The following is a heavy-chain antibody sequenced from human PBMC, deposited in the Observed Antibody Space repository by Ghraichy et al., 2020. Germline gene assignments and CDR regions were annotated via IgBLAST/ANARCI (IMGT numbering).Heavy chain of an antibody. CDR2: ISGSGGST. D-gene: IGHD3-22*01. Sequence: GGSLRLSCAASGFTFSSYAMRWVRQAPGKGLEWVSAISGSGGSTYYADSVKGRFTISRDNSKNTLYLQMNSLRAEDTAVYYCARYYYDSSGYYFSDYWGQGTLVTVSS. CDR1: GFTFSSYA. CDR3: ARYYYDSSGYYFSDY. V-gene: IGHV3-23*01. J-gene: IGHJ4*02.